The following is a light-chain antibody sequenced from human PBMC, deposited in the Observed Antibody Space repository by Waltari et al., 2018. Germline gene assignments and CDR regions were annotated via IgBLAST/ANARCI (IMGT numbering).Light chain of an antibody. J-gene: IGKJ1*01. V-gene: IGKV3-20*01. Sequence: EIVLTPSPGTLSLSPGDRGTLPCRASQSVSRFLAWYQQKPGQAPRLLIYGASTRATGIPDRFSGSGSGTDFSLTISRLEPEDVAVYYCQKYDRLPATFGQGTKVEIK. CDR2: GAS. CDR1: QSVSRF. CDR3: QKYDRLPAT.